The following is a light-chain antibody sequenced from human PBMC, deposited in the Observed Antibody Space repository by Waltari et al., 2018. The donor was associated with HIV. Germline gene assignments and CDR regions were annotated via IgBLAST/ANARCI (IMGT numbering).Light chain of an antibody. J-gene: IGLJ2*01. CDR1: SRLVRGYNY. V-gene: IGLV2-8*01. CDR3: SSYAGSNNVV. CDR2: GVN. Sequence: QSALTQPHSPSGSPRPPVTISCTGTSRLVRGYNYVSWYQQHPGKAPKLMIFGVNQRPSGVPDRFSGSKSGNTASLTVSGLQAEDEAEYYCSSYAGSNNVVFGGGTKLTVL.